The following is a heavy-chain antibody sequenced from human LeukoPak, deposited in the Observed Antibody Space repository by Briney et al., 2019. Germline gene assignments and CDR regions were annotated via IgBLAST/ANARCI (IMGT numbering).Heavy chain of an antibody. Sequence: SETLSLTCAVYGASFSGYYWNWIRQPPGKGLEWIGYIYYSGSTNYNPSLKSRVTISVDTSKNQFSLKLSSVTAADTAVYYCARVYAPYSSNHFDYWGQGTLVTVSS. CDR2: IYYSGST. J-gene: IGHJ4*02. CDR1: GASFSGYY. D-gene: IGHD6-13*01. CDR3: ARVYAPYSSNHFDY. V-gene: IGHV4-59*01.